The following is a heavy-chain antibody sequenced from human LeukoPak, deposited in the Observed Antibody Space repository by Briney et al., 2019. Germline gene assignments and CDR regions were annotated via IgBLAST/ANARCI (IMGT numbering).Heavy chain of an antibody. Sequence: GGSLRLSCAASGFTVSSNYMSWVRQAPGKGLEWVSVIYSGGSTYYADSVKGRFTISRDNSKNTLYLQMNSLRAEDTAVYYCARVPRIVGGQGAFGIWGQGAMVTVSS. CDR1: GFTVSSNY. V-gene: IGHV3-53*01. J-gene: IGHJ3*02. D-gene: IGHD1-26*01. CDR3: ARVPRIVGGQGAFGI. CDR2: IYSGGST.